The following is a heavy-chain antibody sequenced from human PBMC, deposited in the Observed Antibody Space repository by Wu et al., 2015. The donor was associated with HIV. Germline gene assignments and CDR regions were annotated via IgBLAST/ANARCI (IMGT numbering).Heavy chain of an antibody. V-gene: IGHV1-8*02. D-gene: IGHD4-17*01. Sequence: QVQLVQSGAEVKKPGSSVKISCQASGGTFSPFGITWVRQAPGQGLEWMGWMNPNSGNTGYAQKFQGRVTMTRNTSISTAYMELSSLRSEDTAVYYCARGPRILTDYGDYFTWIWFDPWGQGTLVHRLL. CDR1: GGTFSPFG. CDR2: MNPNSGNT. J-gene: IGHJ5*02. CDR3: ARGPRILTDYGDYFTWIWFDP.